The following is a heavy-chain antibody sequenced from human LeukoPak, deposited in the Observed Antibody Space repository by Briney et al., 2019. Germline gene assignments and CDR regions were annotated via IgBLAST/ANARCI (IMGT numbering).Heavy chain of an antibody. V-gene: IGHV1-8*02. CDR2: MNPNSGNT. CDR1: GYTFTDHF. CDR3: ARGTEYTAYGY. J-gene: IGHJ4*02. Sequence: ASVKVSCKASGYTFTDHFMHWVRHAPGQGLEWMGWMNPNSGNTGYAQKFQGRVTMTRNTSISTAYMELSSLRSEDTAVYYCARGTEYTAYGYWGQGTLVTVSS. D-gene: IGHD4-17*01.